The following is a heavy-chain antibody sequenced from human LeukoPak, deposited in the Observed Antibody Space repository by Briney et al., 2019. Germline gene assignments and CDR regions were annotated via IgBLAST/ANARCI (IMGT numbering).Heavy chain of an antibody. V-gene: IGHV1-3*01. Sequence: GASVKVSCKASGYTFTSYAMHWVRQTPGQRLEWMGWINAGNGNTKYSQKFQGRVTITRDTSASTAYMELSSLRSEDTAVYYCATEVSRYYFDYWGQGTLVTVSS. CDR2: INAGNGNT. CDR3: ATEVSRYYFDY. J-gene: IGHJ4*02. CDR1: GYTFTSYA. D-gene: IGHD2-8*01.